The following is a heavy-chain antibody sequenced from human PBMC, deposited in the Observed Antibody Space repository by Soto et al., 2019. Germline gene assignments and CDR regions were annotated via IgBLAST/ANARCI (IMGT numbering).Heavy chain of an antibody. V-gene: IGHV3-23*01. CDR3: AKDAPYSSSWYDFDY. J-gene: IGHJ4*02. CDR1: GFTFSSYG. D-gene: IGHD6-13*01. CDR2: ISGSADST. Sequence: PGGSLRLSCAASGFTFSSYGMHWVRQAPGKGLQWVSVISGSADSTHYADSVKGRFTISRDNSKNTLYLQMNSLRVEDTAVYYCAKDAPYSSSWYDFDYWGQGTLVTVSS.